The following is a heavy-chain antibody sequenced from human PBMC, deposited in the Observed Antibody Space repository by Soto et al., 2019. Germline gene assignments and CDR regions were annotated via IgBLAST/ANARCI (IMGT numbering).Heavy chain of an antibody. D-gene: IGHD1-26*01. CDR3: ARVGHLNVYYASDY. Sequence: SETLSLTCAVYGGSFSGYYWSWIRQPPGKGLEWIGEINHSGSTNYNPSLKSRVTMSVDTSKNQFSLKVNSVTTADTAIYYCARVGHLNVYYASDYWGQGVLVTVSS. V-gene: IGHV4-34*01. J-gene: IGHJ4*02. CDR1: GGSFSGYY. CDR2: INHSGST.